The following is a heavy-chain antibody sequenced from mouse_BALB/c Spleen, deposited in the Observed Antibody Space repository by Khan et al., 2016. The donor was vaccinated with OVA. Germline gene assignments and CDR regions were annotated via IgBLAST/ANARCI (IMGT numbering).Heavy chain of an antibody. CDR1: GYSITSDYA. Sequence: VQLKESGPGLVKPSQSLSLTCTVTGYSITSDYAWNWIRQFPGNKLEWMGYISYSGSTNYNPSLKSRISITRDTSKNQFFLQLNSVTSEDTATDYCARDGSRYNSAMEYWGQGTSVTVSS. V-gene: IGHV3-2*02. D-gene: IGHD2-3*01. CDR3: ARDGSRYNSAMEY. CDR2: ISYSGST. J-gene: IGHJ4*01.